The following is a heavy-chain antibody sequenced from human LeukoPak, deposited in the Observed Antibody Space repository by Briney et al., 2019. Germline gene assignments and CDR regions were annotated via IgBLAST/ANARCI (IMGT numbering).Heavy chain of an antibody. CDR3: APSRNMVRGVIPHPIDP. CDR2: ISGSGGST. CDR1: GFTFSSYA. Sequence: PGGSLRLSCAASGFTFSSYAMSWVRQAPGEGLEWVSAISGSGGSTYYADSVKGRFTISRDNSKNTLYLQMNSLRAEDTAVYYCAPSRNMVRGVIPHPIDPWGQGTLVTVSS. D-gene: IGHD3-10*01. J-gene: IGHJ5*02. V-gene: IGHV3-23*01.